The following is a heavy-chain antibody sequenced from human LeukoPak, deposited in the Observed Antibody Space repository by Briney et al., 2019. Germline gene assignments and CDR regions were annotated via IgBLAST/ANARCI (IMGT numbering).Heavy chain of an antibody. D-gene: IGHD3-22*01. Sequence: PGGSLRLSCAASGFTFSSYAMSWVRQAPGKGLEWVSAISGSGGSTYYADSVKGRFTISRDNSKNTLYLQMNSLRAEDTAVYYCAKNPHYYYDSSGYFDYWGPGTLVTVSS. J-gene: IGHJ4*02. CDR1: GFTFSSYA. V-gene: IGHV3-23*01. CDR3: AKNPHYYYDSSGYFDY. CDR2: ISGSGGST.